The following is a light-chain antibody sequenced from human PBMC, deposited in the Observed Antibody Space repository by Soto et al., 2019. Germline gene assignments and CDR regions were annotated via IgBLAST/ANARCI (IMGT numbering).Light chain of an antibody. J-gene: IGLJ2*01. CDR1: NSNIGAGYD. CDR2: GDI. CDR3: QSYDSSLSASV. Sequence: QSVLTQPPSVSGAPGQRVTISCTGNNSNIGAGYDVHWYQQLPRTAPKLLIYGDINRPSGVPDRFSGSRSGTSASLAITGLQAEDEADYYCQSYDSSLSASVFGGGTKLTVL. V-gene: IGLV1-40*01.